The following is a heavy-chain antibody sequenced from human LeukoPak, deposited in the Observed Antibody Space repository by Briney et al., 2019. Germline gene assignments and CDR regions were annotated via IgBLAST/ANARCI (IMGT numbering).Heavy chain of an antibody. V-gene: IGHV3-21*01. Sequence: GGSLRLSCAASGFTFSSYSMNCVRQAPGKGLEWVSSISSSSSYIYYADSVKGRFTISRDNAKNSVYLQMNSLRGEDTAVYYCARWVRQQLVFLDYWGQGILVTVSS. CDR2: ISSSSSYI. CDR1: GFTFSSYS. CDR3: ARWVRQQLVFLDY. D-gene: IGHD6-13*01. J-gene: IGHJ4*02.